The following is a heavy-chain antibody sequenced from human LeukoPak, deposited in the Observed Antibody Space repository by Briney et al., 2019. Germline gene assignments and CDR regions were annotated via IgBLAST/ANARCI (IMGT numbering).Heavy chain of an antibody. J-gene: IGHJ4*02. CDR1: GYTFTTYW. CDR3: ARRDEYYYGPFDY. Sequence: GESLKISCKGSGYTFTTYWIGWVRQMPGKGLEWMGIFYPGDSDTRYSPSFQGQVTISADKSISTAYLQWSSLKASDTAMYYCARRDEYYYGPFDYWGQGTLVTVSS. CDR2: FYPGDSDT. D-gene: IGHD3-10*01. V-gene: IGHV5-51*01.